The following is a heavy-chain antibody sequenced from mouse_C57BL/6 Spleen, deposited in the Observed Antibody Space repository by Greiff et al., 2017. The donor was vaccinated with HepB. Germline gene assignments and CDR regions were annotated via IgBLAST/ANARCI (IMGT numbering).Heavy chain of an antibody. J-gene: IGHJ1*03. CDR3: ARDPGGYFDV. V-gene: IGHV5-16*01. CDR1: GFTFSDYY. Sequence: EVQWVESEGGLVQPGSSMKLSCTASGFTFSDYYMAWVRQVPEKGLEWVANINYDGSSTYYLDSLKSRFIISRDNAKNILYLQMSSLKSEDTATYYCARDPGGYFDVWGTGTTVTVSS. CDR2: INYDGSST.